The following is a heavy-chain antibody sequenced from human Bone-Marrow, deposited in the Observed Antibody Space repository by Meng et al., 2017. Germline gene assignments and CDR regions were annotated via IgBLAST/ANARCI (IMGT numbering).Heavy chain of an antibody. CDR3: ATALMITFGGEIDY. J-gene: IGHJ4*02. CDR2: IIPIFGTA. Sequence: QGQLGTCGVEVKHPGAWVKVSLKADGGTFSSYAISWVRHAPGQGLVWMGGIIPIFGTANSAQTFQGRVTITADTSTDTAYMELSSLRSEDTAVYYCATALMITFGGEIDYWRQGTLVTVSS. CDR1: GGTFSSYA. V-gene: IGHV1-69*06. D-gene: IGHD3-16*01.